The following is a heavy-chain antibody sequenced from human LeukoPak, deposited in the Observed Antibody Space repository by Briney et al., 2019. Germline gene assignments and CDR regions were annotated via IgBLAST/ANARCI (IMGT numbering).Heavy chain of an antibody. J-gene: IGHJ4*02. V-gene: IGHV1-18*04. CDR2: ISPYTGNT. CDR3: ARDQYDHVRGSYRPYFDY. CDR1: GYTFNSYG. Sequence: ASVKVSCKTSGYTFNSYGISWGRQAPGQGLEWMGSISPYTGNTKYAESLQGRVILTTDTSTSTAYMELRSLRSADTAVFYCARDQYDHVRGSYRPYFDYWGQGTLVTVSS. D-gene: IGHD3-16*02.